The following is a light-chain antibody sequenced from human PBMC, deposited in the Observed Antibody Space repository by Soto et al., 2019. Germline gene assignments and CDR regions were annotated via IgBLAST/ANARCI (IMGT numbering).Light chain of an antibody. J-gene: IGKJ4*01. Sequence: EIVLTQSPATLSLSPGERATLSCRASQSVSSYLAWYQQKPGQAPRLLIYDASNRATGIPARFSGSGSGTDYTITISSLEPEDFAAYYCQQHSNWPLTFGGGTKLEIK. CDR2: DAS. CDR1: QSVSSY. V-gene: IGKV3-11*01. CDR3: QQHSNWPLT.